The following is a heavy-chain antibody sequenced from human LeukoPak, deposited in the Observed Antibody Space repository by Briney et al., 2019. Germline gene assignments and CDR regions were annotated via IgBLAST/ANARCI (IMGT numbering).Heavy chain of an antibody. J-gene: IGHJ5*02. CDR2: IYHSGST. V-gene: IGHV4-38-2*01. CDR3: ARHSAAPGITIFGVVNCFDP. D-gene: IGHD3-3*01. CDR1: GGSISSGYY. Sequence: PSETLSLTCGVSGGSISSGYYWGWIRPPPGKGLEWIGSIYHSGSTYYNPSLKSRVTISVDTSKNQFSLKLSSVTAADTAVYYCARHSAAPGITIFGVVNCFDPWGRGTLVTVSS.